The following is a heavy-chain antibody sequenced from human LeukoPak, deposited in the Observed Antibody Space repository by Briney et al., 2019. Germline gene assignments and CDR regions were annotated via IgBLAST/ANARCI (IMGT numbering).Heavy chain of an antibody. CDR3: ARENRYGSGSYAPYYMDV. CDR1: GGSISSHY. CDR2: IYYSGST. V-gene: IGHV4-59*11. Sequence: SETLSLTCTVSGGSISSHYWSWIRQSPGKGLEWIGYIYYSGSTNYNPSLKSRVAISVDTSKNQFSLKLSSVTAADTAVYYCARENRYGSGSYAPYYMDVWGKGTTVTISS. D-gene: IGHD3-10*01. J-gene: IGHJ6*03.